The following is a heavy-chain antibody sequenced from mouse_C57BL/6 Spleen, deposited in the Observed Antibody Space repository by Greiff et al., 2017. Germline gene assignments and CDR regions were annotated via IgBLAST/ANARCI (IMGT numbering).Heavy chain of an antibody. D-gene: IGHD2-4*01. CDR2: IWRGGST. J-gene: IGHJ3*01. CDR1: GFSLTSYG. CDR3: AKPYYDYDVWFAY. V-gene: IGHV2-5*01. Sequence: VKLVESGPGLVQPSQSLSITCTVSGFSLTSYGVHWVRQSPGKGLEWLGVIWRGGSTDYNAAFMSRLSITKDNSKSQVFFKMNSLQADDTAIYYCAKPYYDYDVWFAYWGQGTLVTVSA.